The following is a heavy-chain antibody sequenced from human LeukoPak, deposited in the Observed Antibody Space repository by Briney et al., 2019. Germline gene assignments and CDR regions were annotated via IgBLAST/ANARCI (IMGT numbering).Heavy chain of an antibody. V-gene: IGHV1-2*02. CDR2: INPNSGVT. CDR1: GYTFTDDY. CDR3: ARDDSGSYGNYYYYMDV. Sequence: ASVKVSCKASGYTFTDDYVHWVRQAPGQGLEWMGWINPNSGVTNYVQKFQSRVTMTRDTSISTAYMELSRLRSDDTAVYYCARDDSGSYGNYYYYMDVWGKGTTVTVSS. J-gene: IGHJ6*03. D-gene: IGHD1-26*01.